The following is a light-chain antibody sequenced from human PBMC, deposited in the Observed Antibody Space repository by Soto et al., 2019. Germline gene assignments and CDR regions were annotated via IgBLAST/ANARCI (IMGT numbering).Light chain of an antibody. CDR1: QGISSY. J-gene: IGKJ4*01. Sequence: IQLTQSPSSLSASVGDRVTITCRASQGISSYLAWYQQKPGKAPKLLIYAASTLQSGVPSRFSGSGSGTDFTLTISSMQPEDVATYYCQQLNSYPLTFGGGTKVELK. CDR2: AAS. CDR3: QQLNSYPLT. V-gene: IGKV1-9*01.